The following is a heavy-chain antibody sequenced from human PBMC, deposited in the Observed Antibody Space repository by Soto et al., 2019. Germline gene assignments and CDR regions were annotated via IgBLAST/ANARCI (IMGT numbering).Heavy chain of an antibody. V-gene: IGHV4-30-4*01. CDR2: VHYSGSV. CDR1: GGSISFDHYH. J-gene: IGHJ4*02. D-gene: IGHD1-1*01. Sequence: SGTLSLTCTVSGGSISFDHYHWTWIRQPPGKGLEWIGYVHYSGSVLYNPSLQSRVSISVDTSKNQFSLKLSSVTAADTAVYYCATSEPGTLFDYWGQGTLVTVSS. CDR3: ATSEPGTLFDY.